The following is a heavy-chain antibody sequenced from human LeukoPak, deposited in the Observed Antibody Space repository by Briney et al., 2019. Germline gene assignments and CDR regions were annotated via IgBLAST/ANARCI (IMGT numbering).Heavy chain of an antibody. CDR1: GFTFSSYA. CDR3: AKVGSSWYIYTYYFDY. CDR2: ISGSGGST. V-gene: IGHV3-23*01. Sequence: GGSLRLSCAASGFTFSSYAMSWVRQAPGKGLEWVSAISGSGGSTYYADSVRGRFTISRDNSKNTLYLQMNSLRAEDTAVYYCAKVGSSWYIYTYYFDYWGQGTLVTVSS. J-gene: IGHJ4*02. D-gene: IGHD6-13*01.